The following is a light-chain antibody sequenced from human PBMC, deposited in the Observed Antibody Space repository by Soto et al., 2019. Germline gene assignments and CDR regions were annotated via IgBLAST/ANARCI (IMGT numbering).Light chain of an antibody. CDR2: DVN. CDR3: SSYTSSSTHV. V-gene: IGLV2-14*03. J-gene: IGLJ1*01. CDR1: SSDIGAFTF. Sequence: QSVLTQPASVSGSPGQSITISCTGTSSDIGAFTFVSWYQQHPGKVPKLMIFDVNRRPSGVSDRFSGSKSGNTASLTISGLQAEDDGDYYCSSYTSSSTHVFGSGTKLTVL.